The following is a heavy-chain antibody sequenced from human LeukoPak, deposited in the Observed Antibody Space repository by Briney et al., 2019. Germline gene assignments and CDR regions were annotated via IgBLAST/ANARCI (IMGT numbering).Heavy chain of an antibody. V-gene: IGHV3-66*01. D-gene: IGHD4-23*01. J-gene: IGHJ4*02. Sequence: PGGSLRLSCAASGLTVSSNYVSWVRQAPGKGLEWVSVIYSGGSTYYADSVKGRFTISRDNSKNTVYLQMNSLRAEDTAVYYCAKAGSGNLIIDYWGQGTLVTVSS. CDR2: IYSGGST. CDR3: AKAGSGNLIIDY. CDR1: GLTVSSNY.